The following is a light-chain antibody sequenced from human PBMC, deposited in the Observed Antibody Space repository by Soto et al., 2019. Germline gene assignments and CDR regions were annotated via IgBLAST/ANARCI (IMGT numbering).Light chain of an antibody. V-gene: IGLV1-51*02. Sequence: QSVLTQPPSVSAAPGQKVTISCSGSSSNIGNNYVSWYQQLPGTAPKLLIYENNKRPSGIPDRFSGSKSGTSATLVITGLQTGDEADYYCGTWDGSLIAVVFGGGTKLTVL. CDR2: ENN. CDR1: SSNIGNNY. CDR3: GTWDGSLIAVV. J-gene: IGLJ3*02.